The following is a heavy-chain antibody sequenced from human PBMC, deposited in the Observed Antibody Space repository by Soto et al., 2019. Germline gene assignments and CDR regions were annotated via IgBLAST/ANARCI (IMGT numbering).Heavy chain of an antibody. CDR1: GYTFTSYA. Sequence: QVQLVQSGAEVKKPGASVKVSCKASGYTFTSYAMHWVRQAPGQRLDWMGWINAGNGNTKYSQKFHGRVTITRDTSASTAYMELSSLRSEDTAVYYCAISFTVPAAIGYWVQGTLVTVSS. J-gene: IGHJ4*02. CDR3: AISFTVPAAIGY. D-gene: IGHD2-2*02. V-gene: IGHV1-3*01. CDR2: INAGNGNT.